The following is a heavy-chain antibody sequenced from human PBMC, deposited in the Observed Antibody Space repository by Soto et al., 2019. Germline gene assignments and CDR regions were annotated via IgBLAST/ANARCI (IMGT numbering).Heavy chain of an antibody. Sequence: GGSLRLSCSASGFTFSSYAMHWVRQAPGKGLEYVSAISSNGGSTYYADSVKGRFTISRDNSKNTLCLQMSSLRAEETAVYYCVKSRDEYSSSSGGGYFDYWGQGTLVPVSS. CDR3: VKSRDEYSSSSGGGYFDY. CDR1: GFTFSSYA. V-gene: IGHV3-64D*06. J-gene: IGHJ4*02. CDR2: ISSNGGST. D-gene: IGHD6-6*01.